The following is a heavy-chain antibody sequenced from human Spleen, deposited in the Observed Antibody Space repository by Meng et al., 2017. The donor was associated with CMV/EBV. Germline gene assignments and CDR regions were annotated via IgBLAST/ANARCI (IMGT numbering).Heavy chain of an antibody. Sequence: GGSLRLSCAASGFTFSSYWMSWVRQAPGKGLEWVANIKHDGSAKYYVDSLKGRFTISRDNAQNSLFLQLNSLRAEDTAVYYCARVGQKQWRVGWGQGTLVTVSS. J-gene: IGHJ4*02. CDR3: ARVGQKQWRVG. D-gene: IGHD6-19*01. CDR1: GFTFSSYW. V-gene: IGHV3-7*01. CDR2: IKHDGSAK.